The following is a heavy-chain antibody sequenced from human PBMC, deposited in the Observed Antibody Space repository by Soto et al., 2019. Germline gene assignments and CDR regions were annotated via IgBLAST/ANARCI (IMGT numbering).Heavy chain of an antibody. J-gene: IGHJ2*01. V-gene: IGHV3-23*01. CDR2: ISGSGGST. CDR3: AKAGVYSYATRWYFDL. Sequence: EVQLLESGGGLVQPGGSLRLSCAASGFTFSSYAMSWVRQAPGKGLEWVSAISGSGGSTYYADSVKGRFTISRDNSKNKLYLQMNSLRAEDTAVYYCAKAGVYSYATRWYFDLWGRGTLVTVSS. D-gene: IGHD5-18*01. CDR1: GFTFSSYA.